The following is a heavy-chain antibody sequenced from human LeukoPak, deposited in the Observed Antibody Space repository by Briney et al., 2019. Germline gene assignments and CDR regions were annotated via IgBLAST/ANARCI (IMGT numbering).Heavy chain of an antibody. CDR3: AKEGYSSSWYYFDY. CDR2: TRYDGSQK. Sequence: WGSLRLSCAASTFTFSTYGMHWVRQAPGKGLEWVSFTRYDGSQKYYADSVKGRFIISRDNSKNTLYLQMNSLRAEDTAVYYCAKEGYSSSWYYFDYWGQGTLVTVSS. D-gene: IGHD6-13*01. J-gene: IGHJ4*02. V-gene: IGHV3-30*02. CDR1: TFTFSTYG.